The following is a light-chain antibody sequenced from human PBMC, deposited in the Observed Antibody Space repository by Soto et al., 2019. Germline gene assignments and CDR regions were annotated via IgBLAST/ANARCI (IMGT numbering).Light chain of an antibody. Sequence: DIVMTQSPLSLPVTPGEPASISCRSSQSLLHRNGYNYLDWYLQRPGQSPQLLIYLGSNRASGVPDRFSGSGSGTYFTLKISRVEAEDVGVYYCMRALQSPLYTFGQGTKLEIK. V-gene: IGKV2-28*01. CDR1: QSLLHRNGYNY. CDR3: MRALQSPLYT. CDR2: LGS. J-gene: IGKJ2*01.